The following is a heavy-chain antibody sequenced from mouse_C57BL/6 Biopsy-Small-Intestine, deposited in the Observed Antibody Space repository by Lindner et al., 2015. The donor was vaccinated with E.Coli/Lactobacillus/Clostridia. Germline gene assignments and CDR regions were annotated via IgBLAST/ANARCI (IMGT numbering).Heavy chain of an antibody. V-gene: IGHV1-53*01. CDR1: GYTFTSYW. CDR2: INPSNGGI. Sequence: VQLQESGTELVKPGASVKLSCKASGYTFTSYWMHWVKQRPGQGLEWIGNINPSNGGINYNEKFKSKATLTVDKSSSTAYMQLSSLTSEDSAVYYCAGDYYGTTTFDYWGQGTTLTVSS. CDR3: AGDYYGTTTFDY. D-gene: IGHD1-1*01. J-gene: IGHJ2*01.